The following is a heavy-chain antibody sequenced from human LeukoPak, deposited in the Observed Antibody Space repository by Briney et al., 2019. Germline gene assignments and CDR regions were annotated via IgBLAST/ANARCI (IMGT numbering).Heavy chain of an antibody. CDR2: INPNSAGT. Sequence: ASVKVSCKASGYTFTGYYMHWVRQAPGQGLEWMGWINPNSAGTNYAQKFQGRVTMTRDTSISTAYMELSRLRSDDTAVYYCARGLSPKYCSGGSCYQGYYFDYWGQGTLVTVSS. V-gene: IGHV1-2*02. CDR3: ARGLSPKYCSGGSCYQGYYFDY. D-gene: IGHD2-15*01. CDR1: GYTFTGYY. J-gene: IGHJ4*02.